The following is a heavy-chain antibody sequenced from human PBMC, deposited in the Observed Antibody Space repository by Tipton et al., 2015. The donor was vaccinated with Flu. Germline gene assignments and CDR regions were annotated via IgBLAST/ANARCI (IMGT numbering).Heavy chain of an antibody. V-gene: IGHV4-61*02. CDR3: ARGVIYYDSSGPITDAFDI. J-gene: IGHJ3*02. CDR1: GGPISSGSYY. CDR2: IYTSGST. D-gene: IGHD3-22*01. Sequence: LRLSCTVSGGPISSGSYYWSWIRQPAGKGLEWIGRIYTSGSTNYNPSLKSRVTISVDTSKNQFSPKLSSVTAADTAVYYCARGVIYYDSSGPITDAFDIWGQGTMVTVSS.